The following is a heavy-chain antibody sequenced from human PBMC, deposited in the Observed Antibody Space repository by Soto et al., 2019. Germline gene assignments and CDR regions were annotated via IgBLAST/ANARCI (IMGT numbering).Heavy chain of an antibody. J-gene: IGHJ6*03. CDR3: TTANQPPLYYYYYYMDV. V-gene: IGHV3-15*01. Sequence: GGSLRLSCAASGFTFSNAWMSWVRQAPGKGLEWVGRIKSKSDGGTIDYAAPVKGRFTISRDDSKNTLYLQMNSLKTEDTAVYYCTTANQPPLYYYYYYMDVWGKGTTVTVSS. CDR2: IKSKSDGGTI. D-gene: IGHD2-2*01. CDR1: GFTFSNAW.